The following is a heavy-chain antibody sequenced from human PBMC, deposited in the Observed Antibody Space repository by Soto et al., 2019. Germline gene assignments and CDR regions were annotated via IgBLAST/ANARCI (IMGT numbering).Heavy chain of an antibody. CDR3: ARAFGYDILPGSHNYYYYRMDV. CDR1: GGSISSYY. D-gene: IGHD3-9*01. CDR2: IYYSGST. J-gene: IGHJ6*02. Sequence: SETRSLTCTVSGGSISSYYWSGSRQPPGKGLEWIGYIYYSGSTNYNPSLKSRVTISVDTSKNQFSLKLSSVTAADTAVYYCARAFGYDILPGSHNYYYYRMDVCDQGPTVT. V-gene: IGHV4-59*01.